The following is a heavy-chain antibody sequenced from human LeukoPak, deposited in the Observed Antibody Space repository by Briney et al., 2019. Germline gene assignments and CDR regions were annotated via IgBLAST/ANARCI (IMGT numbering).Heavy chain of an antibody. D-gene: IGHD3-10*01. V-gene: IGHV3-23*01. J-gene: IGHJ5*02. CDR2: ISGGST. CDR1: GFTFTKFW. CDR3: AKVNYGSGDWFDP. Sequence: PGGSLRLSCEASGFTFTKFWMSWVRQAPGKGLEWVSAISGGSTYYAGSVKGRFTISRDNSKNTLYLQMNSLRAEDTAVYYCAKVNYGSGDWFDPWGQGTLVTVSS.